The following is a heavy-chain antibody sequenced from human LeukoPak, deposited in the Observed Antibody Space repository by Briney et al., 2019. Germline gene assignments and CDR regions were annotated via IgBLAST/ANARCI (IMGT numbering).Heavy chain of an antibody. V-gene: IGHV6-1*01. CDR1: GDSVSSNSAA. D-gene: IGHD3-10*01. Sequence: SQTLSLTCAISGDSVSSNSAAWNWIRQSPSRGLEWLGRTYYRSKWYNHYAASVKSRITINPDTSKNQFSLQLTSVTAADTAVYYCARHRASMVRRLIIHDAFDIWGQGTIVTVSS. J-gene: IGHJ3*02. CDR2: TYYRSKWYN. CDR3: ARHRASMVRRLIIHDAFDI.